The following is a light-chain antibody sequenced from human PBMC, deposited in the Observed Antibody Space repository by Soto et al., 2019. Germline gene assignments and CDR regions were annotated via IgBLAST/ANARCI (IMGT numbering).Light chain of an antibody. Sequence: QSVLTQPPSASGTPGQRVTISCSGSSSNIGSNTVNWYQQLPGTAPKLLMYSNDQRPSGVPDRLSGSKSGTSASLAISGLQSEDEADYYCAAWDDSLNGWVFGGGTKVTVL. V-gene: IGLV1-44*01. J-gene: IGLJ3*02. CDR2: SND. CDR1: SSNIGSNT. CDR3: AAWDDSLNGWV.